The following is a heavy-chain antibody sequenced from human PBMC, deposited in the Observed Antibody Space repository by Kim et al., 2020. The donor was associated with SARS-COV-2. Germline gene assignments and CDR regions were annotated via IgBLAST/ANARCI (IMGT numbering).Heavy chain of an antibody. Sequence: GGSLRLSCAASGFTFSSYSMNWVRQAPGKGLEWVSSISSSSSYIYYADSVKGRFTISRDNAKNSLYLQMNSLRAEDTAVYYCARDGGYCSGGSCYSVYYYCYYGMDVWGQGTTVTVSS. V-gene: IGHV3-21*01. J-gene: IGHJ6*02. CDR1: GFTFSSYS. D-gene: IGHD2-15*01. CDR2: ISSSSSYI. CDR3: ARDGGYCSGGSCYSVYYYCYYGMDV.